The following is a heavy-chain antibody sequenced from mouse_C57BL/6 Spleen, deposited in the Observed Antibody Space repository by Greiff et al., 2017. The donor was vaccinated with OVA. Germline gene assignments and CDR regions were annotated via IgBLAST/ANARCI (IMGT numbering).Heavy chain of an antibody. CDR3: ARDLGSWFAY. CDR1: GFTFSSYA. D-gene: IGHD4-1*01. Sequence: EVQRVESGGGLVKPGGSLKLSCAASGFTFSSYAMSWVRQTPEKRLEWVATISDGGSYTYYPDNVKGRFTISRDNAKNNLYLQMSHLKSEDTAMYYCARDLGSWFAYWGQGTLVTVSA. V-gene: IGHV5-4*01. J-gene: IGHJ3*01. CDR2: ISDGGSYT.